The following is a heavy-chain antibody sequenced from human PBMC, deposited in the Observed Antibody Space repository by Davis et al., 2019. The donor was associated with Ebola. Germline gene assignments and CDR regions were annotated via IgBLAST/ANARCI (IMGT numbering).Heavy chain of an antibody. J-gene: IGHJ6*03. V-gene: IGHV4-59*06. CDR3: ARRAVVPAAKYYYYYMDV. CDR2: IYYSGST. Sequence: SETLSLTCTVSGGSISSHYWTWIRQTPGKGLEWIGYIYYSGSTYYNPSLKSRVTISVDTSKNQFSLKLSSVTAADTAVYYCARRAVVPAAKYYYYYMDVWGKGTTVTVSS. D-gene: IGHD2-2*01. CDR1: GGSISSHY.